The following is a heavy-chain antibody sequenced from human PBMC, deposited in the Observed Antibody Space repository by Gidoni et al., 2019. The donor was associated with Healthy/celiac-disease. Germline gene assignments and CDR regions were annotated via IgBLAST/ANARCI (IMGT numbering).Heavy chain of an antibody. V-gene: IGHV4-34*01. Sequence: QVQLQQWGAGLLKPSETLSLTCAVYGGSFSGYYCSWIRQPPGKGLEWIGESNHSGSTNYNPSLKSRVTISVDTSKNQFSLKRSSVTAADTAVYYCARDNDFWSGYSVYYYYGMDVWGQGTTVTVSS. J-gene: IGHJ6*02. CDR3: ARDNDFWSGYSVYYYYGMDV. CDR1: GGSFSGYY. CDR2: SNHSGST. D-gene: IGHD3-3*01.